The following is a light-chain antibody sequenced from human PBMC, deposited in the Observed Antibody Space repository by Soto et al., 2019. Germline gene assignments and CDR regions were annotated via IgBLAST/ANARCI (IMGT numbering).Light chain of an antibody. J-gene: IGKJ1*01. Sequence: DIQMTQSPSTLSATAGDRVTVTCRASQSISSWLAWYQHXPGKAPKVLIYDASNSDSGVPSRFSGSGSGTEFSLTISNLQPDDCATYYCQQYENYWTFGQGTKVDI. CDR3: QQYENYWT. CDR2: DAS. V-gene: IGKV1-5*01. CDR1: QSISSW.